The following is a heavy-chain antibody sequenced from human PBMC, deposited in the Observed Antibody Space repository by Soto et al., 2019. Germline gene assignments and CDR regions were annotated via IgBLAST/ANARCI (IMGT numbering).Heavy chain of an antibody. CDR3: AKVTKRAAAGRYEYYKYGMDV. V-gene: IGHV3-23*01. CDR1: GFSFSSYA. Sequence: PGGSLRLSCAASGFSFSSYAMSWVRQAPGKGLEWVSGIGGRDGSTYYTDSVKGRFTISRDNSKNTVYLQMNSLRAEDSAVYYCAKVTKRAAAGRYEYYKYGMDVWGQGTTVTVSS. J-gene: IGHJ6*02. D-gene: IGHD6-13*01. CDR2: IGGRDGST.